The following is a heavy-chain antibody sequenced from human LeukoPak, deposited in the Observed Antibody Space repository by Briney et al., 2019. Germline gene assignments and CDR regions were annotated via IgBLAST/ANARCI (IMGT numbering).Heavy chain of an antibody. D-gene: IGHD3-3*01. V-gene: IGHV4-59*01. CDR3: AIGGVVTKRWFDP. J-gene: IGHJ5*02. Sequence: SETLSLTCTVSGGSISSYYWSWIRQPPGKGLEWIGYIYYSGSTKYNPSLKSRVTISIDTSKNQFSLKLSSVTAADTAVYYCAIGGVVTKRWFDPWGQGTLVTVSS. CDR1: GGSISSYY. CDR2: IYYSGST.